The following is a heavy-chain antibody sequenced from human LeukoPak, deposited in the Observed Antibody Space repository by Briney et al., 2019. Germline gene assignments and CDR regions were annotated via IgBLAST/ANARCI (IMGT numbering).Heavy chain of an antibody. CDR2: VKSTIDGGTT. J-gene: IGHJ4*02. Sequence: GGSLRLSCVASGFTFSNAWMSWVRQAPGKGLEWVGRVKSTIDGGTTDYAAPVKGRFTISRDDSKNTLYVQMNSLKTEDTAVYYCTTITVTTGVDYWGQGTLVTVSS. CDR3: TTITVTTGVDY. V-gene: IGHV3-15*01. D-gene: IGHD4-17*01. CDR1: GFTFSNAW.